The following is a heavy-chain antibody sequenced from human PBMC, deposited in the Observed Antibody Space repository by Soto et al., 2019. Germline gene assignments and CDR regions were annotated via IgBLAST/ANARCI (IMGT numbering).Heavy chain of an antibody. Sequence: SETLSLTCTVSGGSISSYYWSWIRQPPGKGLEWIGYIYYSGSTNYNPSLKSRVTISVDTSKNQFSLKLSSVTAADTAVYYCARYRREAVAGYTLDNWGQGILVTVSS. V-gene: IGHV4-59*01. J-gene: IGHJ4*02. CDR1: GGSISSYY. CDR3: ARYRREAVAGYTLDN. CDR2: IYYSGST. D-gene: IGHD6-13*01.